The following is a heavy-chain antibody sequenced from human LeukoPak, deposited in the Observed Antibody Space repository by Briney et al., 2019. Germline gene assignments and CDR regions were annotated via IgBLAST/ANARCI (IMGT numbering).Heavy chain of an antibody. Sequence: PSETLSLTCTVSGDSISSNNWWNWVRQPPGKGLDWIGEISHAGSTKYNPSLKNRVTISKDDSKNQFSLQLNSVTPEDTAVYYCARAAVGINWDYDYFDYWGQGTLVTVSS. J-gene: IGHJ4*02. CDR1: GDSISSNNW. V-gene: IGHV4-4*02. CDR2: ISHAGST. CDR3: ARAAVGINWDYDYFDY. D-gene: IGHD1-7*01.